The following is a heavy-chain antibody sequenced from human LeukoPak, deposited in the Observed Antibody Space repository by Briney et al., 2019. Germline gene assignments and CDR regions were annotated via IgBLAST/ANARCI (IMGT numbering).Heavy chain of an antibody. D-gene: IGHD5-18*01. CDR3: ARQSVNDSYGLEDAFDI. J-gene: IGHJ3*02. V-gene: IGHV4-4*09. CDR1: GGSISSYY. CDR2: IYTSGST. Sequence: SETLSLTCTVSGGSISSYYWSWIRQPPGKGLEWIGYIYTSGSTNYNPSLKSRVTISVDTSKNQFSLKQSSVTAADTAVYYCARQSVNDSYGLEDAFDIWGQGTMVTVSS.